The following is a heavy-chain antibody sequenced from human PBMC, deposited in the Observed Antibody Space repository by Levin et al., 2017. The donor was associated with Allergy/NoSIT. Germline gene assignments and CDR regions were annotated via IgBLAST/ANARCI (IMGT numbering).Heavy chain of an antibody. Sequence: GGSLRLSCAASGFTFSDHYLEWVRQAPGKGLEWVGRSRNKANSYTTEYAASVKGRFTISRDDSSNSVYLQMNSLKTEDTAVYYCTRTYCTRTTCDKGDFDYWGQGTLVTVSS. CDR2: SRNKANSYTT. J-gene: IGHJ4*02. CDR1: GFTFSDHY. D-gene: IGHD2/OR15-2a*01. CDR3: TRTYCTRTTCDKGDFDY. V-gene: IGHV3-72*01.